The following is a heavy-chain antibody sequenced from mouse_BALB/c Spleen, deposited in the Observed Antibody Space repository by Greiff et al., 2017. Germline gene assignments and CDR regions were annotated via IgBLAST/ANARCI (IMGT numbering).Heavy chain of an antibody. Sequence: VQLQQSGPELVRPGASVKISCKGSGYTFTGYAMHWVKQSHEKGLEWIGVISTYYGNTNYNQKFKGKATMTVDKSSSTAYMELARLTSEDSAVYYCAGRGSGSFYWSIDVWGAGTTVTVSS. V-gene: IGHV1S137*01. CDR1: GYTFTGYA. J-gene: IGHJ1*01. CDR3: AGRGSGSFYWSIDV. CDR2: ISTYYGNT. D-gene: IGHD1-3*01.